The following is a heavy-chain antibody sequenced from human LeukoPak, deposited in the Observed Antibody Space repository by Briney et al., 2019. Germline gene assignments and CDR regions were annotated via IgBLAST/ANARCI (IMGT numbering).Heavy chain of an antibody. J-gene: IGHJ6*03. CDR3: ARADALGHYYYYMDV. CDR1: GFTFSSYS. D-gene: IGHD2-8*01. V-gene: IGHV3-48*01. CDR2: ISSSSSTI. Sequence: GGSLRLSCAASGFTFSSYSMNWVRQAPGKGLEWVSYISSSSSTIYYADSVKGRFTISRDNAKNSLYLQMNSLRAEDTAVYYCARADALGHYYYYMDVWGKGTTVTVSS.